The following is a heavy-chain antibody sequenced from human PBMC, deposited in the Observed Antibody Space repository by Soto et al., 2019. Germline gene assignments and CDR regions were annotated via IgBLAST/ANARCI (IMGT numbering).Heavy chain of an antibody. V-gene: IGHV3-48*02. CDR3: ARDNVWAFDY. D-gene: IGHD7-27*01. Sequence: EVQLVAAGGGLVQPGGSLRLSCAASGYTFSSYSMNWVRQAPGKGLEWVSYITGGSDTIHYADSVKGRFTISRDNAKNSLYLQMNSLRDEDTAVYFCARDNVWAFDYWGQGTLVTVSS. J-gene: IGHJ4*02. CDR1: GYTFSSYS. CDR2: ITGGSDTI.